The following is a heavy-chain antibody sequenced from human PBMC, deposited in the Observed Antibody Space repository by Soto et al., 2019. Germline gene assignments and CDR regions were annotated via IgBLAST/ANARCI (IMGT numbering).Heavy chain of an antibody. CDR1: GFTFSSYS. Sequence: GGSLRLSCAASGFTFSSYSMSWVRQAPGKGLEWVSGISGSGYSTYYADSVRGRFTISRDNSRNTLYLQVNSLRAEDTALYYCAKSLGNTWNDHYFHYWGQGTPVTVSS. CDR2: ISGSGYST. J-gene: IGHJ4*02. D-gene: IGHD1-20*01. V-gene: IGHV3-23*01. CDR3: AKSLGNTWNDHYFHY.